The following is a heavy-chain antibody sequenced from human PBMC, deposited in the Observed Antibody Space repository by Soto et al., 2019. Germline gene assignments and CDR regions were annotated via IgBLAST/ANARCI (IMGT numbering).Heavy chain of an antibody. J-gene: IGHJ6*02. Sequence: QEQLVQSGAEVKKPGASVKVSCKASGYSFTSSYMHWLRQAPGQGPEWMGMINPNDGTTTNAQRFQGRVTMTTDTHTTSVYMELSSLRSEDTAVYYCAKGFVSGQLPNHYYYGVDVWGQGTTVTVSS. V-gene: IGHV1-46*01. CDR3: AKGFVSGQLPNHYYYGVDV. CDR2: INPNDGTT. CDR1: GYSFTSSY. D-gene: IGHD6-6*01.